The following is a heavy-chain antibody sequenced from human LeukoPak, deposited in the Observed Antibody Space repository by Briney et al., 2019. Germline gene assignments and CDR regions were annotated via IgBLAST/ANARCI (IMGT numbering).Heavy chain of an antibody. CDR2: IRYDGSNK. CDR1: GFTFSSHG. CDR3: AKGLYDWLSDTDY. J-gene: IGHJ4*02. Sequence: SGGSLRLSCVASGFTFSSHGMHWVRQAPGKGLEWVTFIRYDGSNKYYADSVKGRFTISRDNSKDTLYLQMNSLRAEDTAVYYCAKGLYDWLSDTDYWGQGTLVTVSS. D-gene: IGHD3-9*01. V-gene: IGHV3-30*02.